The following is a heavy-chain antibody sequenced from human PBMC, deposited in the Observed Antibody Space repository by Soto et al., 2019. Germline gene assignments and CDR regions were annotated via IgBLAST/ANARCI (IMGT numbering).Heavy chain of an antibody. CDR1: GDSISTYY. CDR3: AKTKEGGFDP. V-gene: IGHV4-59*01. J-gene: IGHJ5*02. Sequence: QVQLQESGPGLVKPSETLSLTCTVSGDSISTYYWSWIRQPPGKGLEWMGYFHYRANTNNNPSLKRRITISVDTSKNQFSLKLTSVTAADTAVYYCAKTKEGGFDPWGQGILVTVSS. D-gene: IGHD3-16*01. CDR2: FHYRANT.